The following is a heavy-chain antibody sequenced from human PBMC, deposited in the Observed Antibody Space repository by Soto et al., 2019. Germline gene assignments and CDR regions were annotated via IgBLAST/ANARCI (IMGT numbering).Heavy chain of an antibody. J-gene: IGHJ6*02. CDR1: GGSISSYY. Sequence: PSETLSLTCTVSGGSISSYYWSWIRQPPGKGLEWIGYIYYSGSTNYNPSLKSRVTISVDTSKNQFSLKLSSVTAADTAVYYCARLGASGWYHYYYGMDVWGQGTTVTVSS. CDR3: ARLGASGWYHYYYGMDV. D-gene: IGHD6-19*01. CDR2: IYYSGST. V-gene: IGHV4-59*01.